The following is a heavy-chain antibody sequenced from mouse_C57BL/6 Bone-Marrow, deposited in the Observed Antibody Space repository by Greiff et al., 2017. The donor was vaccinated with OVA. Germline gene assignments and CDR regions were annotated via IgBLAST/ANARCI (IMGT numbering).Heavy chain of an antibody. CDR2: ISSGGDYI. CDR3: TRETAQAIAY. J-gene: IGHJ3*01. D-gene: IGHD3-2*02. CDR1: GFTFSSYA. Sequence: EVQVVESGEGLVKPGGSLKLSCAASGFTFSSYAMSWVRQTPEKRLEWVAYISSGGDYIYYADTVKGRFTISRDNARNTLYLQMSSLKSEDTAMYYCTRETAQAIAYWGQGTLVTVSA. V-gene: IGHV5-9-1*02.